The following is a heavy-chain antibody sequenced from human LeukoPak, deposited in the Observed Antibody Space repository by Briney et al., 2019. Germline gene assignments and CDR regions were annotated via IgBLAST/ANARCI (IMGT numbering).Heavy chain of an antibody. CDR2: ISYDGSNK. CDR1: GFTFSSYG. V-gene: IGHV3-30*18. CDR3: AKDSPPGGMDV. D-gene: IGHD7-27*01. Sequence: GGSLRLSCAASGFTFSSYGMHWVRQAPGKGLEWVAVISYDGSNKYYADSVKGRFTISRDNSKNTLYLQMNSLRAEDTAVYYCAKDSPPGGMDVWGQGTTVTVSS. J-gene: IGHJ6*02.